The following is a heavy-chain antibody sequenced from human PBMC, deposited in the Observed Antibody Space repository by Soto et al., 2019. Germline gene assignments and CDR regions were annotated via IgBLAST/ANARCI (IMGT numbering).Heavy chain of an antibody. Sequence: GGSLRLSCAVSGFTFGSYWMNWVRLIPGKGLEWVAYIKPDGSATYYVDSVKGRFTISRDNAKNSLYLQMNSLRVEDTSVYYCARAGYCGPGCYYYFDYWGQGTLVAVSS. J-gene: IGHJ4*02. CDR1: GFTFGSYW. D-gene: IGHD2-21*02. V-gene: IGHV3-7*04. CDR2: IKPDGSAT. CDR3: ARAGYCGPGCYYYFDY.